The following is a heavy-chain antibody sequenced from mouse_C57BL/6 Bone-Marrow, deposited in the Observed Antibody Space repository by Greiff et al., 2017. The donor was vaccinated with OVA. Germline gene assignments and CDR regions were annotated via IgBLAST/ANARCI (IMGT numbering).Heavy chain of an antibody. CDR2: INPYNGGT. D-gene: IGHD1-1*01. J-gene: IGHJ2*01. CDR1: GYTFTDYY. Sequence: VQLQQSGPVLVKPGASVKMSCKASGYTFTDYYMNWVKQSHGKSLEWIGVINPYNGGTSYNQKFKGKATLTVDKSSSTAYMELNSLTSEDSAVYYCAKAYYYGYYFDYWGQGTTLTVSS. V-gene: IGHV1-19*01. CDR3: AKAYYYGYYFDY.